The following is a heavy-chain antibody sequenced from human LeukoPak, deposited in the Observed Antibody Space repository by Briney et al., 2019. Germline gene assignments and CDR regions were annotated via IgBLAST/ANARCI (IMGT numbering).Heavy chain of an antibody. J-gene: IGHJ4*02. CDR1: GFTFRNYA. CDR2: ISGSGGST. D-gene: IGHD5-12*01. V-gene: IGHV3-23*01. CDR3: AKVYIMAMIYYFDY. Sequence: GGSLRLSCAVSGFTFRNYAMSWVRQAPGKRLEWVSTISGSGGSTYYADSVKGRFTISRDNSKNTLYLQMNSLRAEDTAVYYCAKVYIMAMIYYFDYWGQGTLVTVSS.